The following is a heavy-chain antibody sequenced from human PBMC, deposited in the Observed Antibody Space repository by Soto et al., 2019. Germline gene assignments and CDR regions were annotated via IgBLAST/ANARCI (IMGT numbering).Heavy chain of an antibody. V-gene: IGHV1-69*01. J-gene: IGHJ4*02. CDR3: ANSDFWSGDSWSGFDY. CDR2: LIPIFGTA. Sequence: QVQLVQSGAEVKKPGSSVKVSFKASGGTFSSYAISWVRQAPGQGLEWMGGLIPIFGTANYAQKFQGRVTITADESTSTAYMELSSLRSEDTAVYYCANSDFWSGDSWSGFDYWCQGTLVTVSS. CDR1: GGTFSSYA. D-gene: IGHD3-3*01.